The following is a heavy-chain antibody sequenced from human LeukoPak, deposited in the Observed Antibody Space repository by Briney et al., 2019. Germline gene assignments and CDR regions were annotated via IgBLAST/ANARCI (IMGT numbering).Heavy chain of an antibody. Sequence: SETLSLTCTVSGGSISSYYWSWIRQPPGKGLEWIGYIYYSGSTNYNPSLKSRVTISADTSKNQFSLKLNSVIAADTAVYYCARSGYSGYDPRRYFDYWGQGTLVTVSS. J-gene: IGHJ4*02. CDR2: IYYSGST. V-gene: IGHV4-59*08. D-gene: IGHD5-12*01. CDR1: GGSISSYY. CDR3: ARSGYSGYDPRRYFDY.